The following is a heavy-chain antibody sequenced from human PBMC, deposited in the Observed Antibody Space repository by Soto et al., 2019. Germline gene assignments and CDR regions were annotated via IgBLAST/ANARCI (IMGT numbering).Heavy chain of an antibody. J-gene: IGHJ4*02. V-gene: IGHV4-61*03. D-gene: IGHD5-18*01. CDR3: ARGGGGTASFDS. Sequence: QVQLQESGPGLVKPSETLSLTCTVSGDSVSSGSYYWSCIRQPPGKGLECIGYIYYSGATNYNPSLKSRVSRSVDTSKNHFSLKLSSVTAADTAVYYCARGGGGTASFDSWGQGTLVTVSS. CDR2: IYYSGAT. CDR1: GDSVSSGSYY.